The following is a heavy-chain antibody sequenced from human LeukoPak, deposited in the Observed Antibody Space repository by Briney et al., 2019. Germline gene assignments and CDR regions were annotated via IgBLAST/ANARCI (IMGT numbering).Heavy chain of an antibody. CDR1: GGSFSGYY. Sequence: SETLSLTCAVYGGSFSGYYWSWIRQPPGKGLEWIGEINHSGSTNYNPSLKSRVTISVDTSKNQFSLNLNSVTAADTAVYYCARDATGLGNYFDYWGQGTLVTVSS. J-gene: IGHJ4*02. D-gene: IGHD7-27*01. CDR2: INHSGST. CDR3: ARDATGLGNYFDY. V-gene: IGHV4-34*01.